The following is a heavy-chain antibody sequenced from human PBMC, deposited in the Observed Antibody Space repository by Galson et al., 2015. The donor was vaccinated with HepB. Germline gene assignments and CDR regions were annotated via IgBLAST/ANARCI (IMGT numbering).Heavy chain of an antibody. D-gene: IGHD3-3*01. V-gene: IGHV3-23*01. J-gene: IGHJ3*02. CDR3: AKDRITIFGVVIPDDAFDI. CDR1: GFTFSSYA. CDR2: ISGSGGST. Sequence: SLRLSCAASGFTFSSYAMSWVRQAPGKGLEGVSAISGSGGSTYYADSVKGRFTISRDNSKNTLYLQMNSLRAEDTAVYYCAKDRITIFGVVIPDDAFDIWGQGTMVTVSS.